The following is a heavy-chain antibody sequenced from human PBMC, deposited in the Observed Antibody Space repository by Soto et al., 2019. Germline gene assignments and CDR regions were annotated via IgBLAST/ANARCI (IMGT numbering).Heavy chain of an antibody. CDR3: ARDIVGLDY. Sequence: QVKLVQPGDEEKKPGASVKVSCKASGYTFTSYAMHWVRQAPGQRLEWMGWINAGNGNTKYSQTFEGRVTITRDSCASRTYMELSSVRSEDTGVYYCARDIVGLDYWGQGNLVTVSS. CDR2: INAGNGNT. D-gene: IGHD2-15*01. J-gene: IGHJ4*02. V-gene: IGHV1-3*05. CDR1: GYTFTSYA.